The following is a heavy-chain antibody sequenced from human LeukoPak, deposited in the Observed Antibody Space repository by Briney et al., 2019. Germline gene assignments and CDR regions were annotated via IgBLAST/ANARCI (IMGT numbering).Heavy chain of an antibody. CDR2: IYSGGST. V-gene: IGHV3-66*01. CDR3: AREGAIYGSGSYPFDY. Sequence: GGSLRLSCAASGFTVSSNYMSWVRQAPGKGLEWVSVIYSGGSTYYADSVKGRFTISRDNSKNTLYLQMNSLRAEDTAVYYCAREGAIYGSGSYPFDYWGQGTLVTVSS. D-gene: IGHD3-10*01. CDR1: GFTVSSNY. J-gene: IGHJ4*02.